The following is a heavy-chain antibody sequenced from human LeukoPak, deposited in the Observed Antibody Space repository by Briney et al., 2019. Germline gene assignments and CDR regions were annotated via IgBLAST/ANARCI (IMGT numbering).Heavy chain of an antibody. V-gene: IGHV1-69*04. D-gene: IGHD3-3*01. CDR3: ARGEMLSYYDFWSGYYNWFDP. CDR2: IIPILGIA. J-gene: IGHJ5*02. CDR1: GYTFTSYG. Sequence: GASVKVSCKASGYTFTSYGISWVRQAPGQGLEWMGRIIPILGIANYAQKFQRRVTITADKSTSTAYMELSSLRSEDTAVYYCARGEMLSYYDFWSGYYNWFDPWGQGTLVTVSS.